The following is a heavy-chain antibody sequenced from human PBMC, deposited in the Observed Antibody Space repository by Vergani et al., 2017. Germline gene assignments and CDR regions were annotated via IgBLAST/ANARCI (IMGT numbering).Heavy chain of an antibody. V-gene: IGHV1-18*01. D-gene: IGHD1-26*01. CDR1: GYTFTSYG. J-gene: IGHJ4*02. CDR2: ISAYNGNT. Sequence: QVQLVQSGAEVKKPGASVKVSCKASGYTFTSYGISWVRQAPGQGLEWMGWISAYNGNTNYAQKLQGRVTMTTATSTSTAYMELSSLRSDDTAVYYCAGDHYPLDMGATYYWGQGTLVTVSS. CDR3: AGDHYPLDMGATYY.